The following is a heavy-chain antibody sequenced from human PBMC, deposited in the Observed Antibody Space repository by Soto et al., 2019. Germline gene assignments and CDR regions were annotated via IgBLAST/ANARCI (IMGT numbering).Heavy chain of an antibody. CDR1: GDIFISYA. Sequence: SVKVSCKVSGDIFISYAITWVRQAPGQGLEWMGGIIHIFGTANYAQKFQGRVTISADESTKTAYMELSSLRSEDTAVYYCARGGEFYYDSSGYYYAFDIWG. CDR3: ARGGEFYYDSSGYYYAFDI. D-gene: IGHD3-22*01. CDR2: IIHIFGTA. J-gene: IGHJ3*02. V-gene: IGHV1-69*13.